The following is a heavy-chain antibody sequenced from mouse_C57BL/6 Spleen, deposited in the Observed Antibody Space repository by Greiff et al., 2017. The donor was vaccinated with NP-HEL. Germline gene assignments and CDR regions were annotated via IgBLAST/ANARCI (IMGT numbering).Heavy chain of an antibody. CDR1: GFTFSDYG. V-gene: IGHV5-15*01. CDR2: ISNLAYSI. D-gene: IGHD4-1*01. Sequence: EVKVVESGGGLLQPGGSLKLSCAASGFTFSDYGMAWVRQAPRKGPEWVAFISNLAYSIYYADTVTGRFTISRENAKNTLYLEMSSLRSEDTAMYYCASLANWGSWFAYWGQGTLVTVSA. CDR3: ASLANWGSWFAY. J-gene: IGHJ3*01.